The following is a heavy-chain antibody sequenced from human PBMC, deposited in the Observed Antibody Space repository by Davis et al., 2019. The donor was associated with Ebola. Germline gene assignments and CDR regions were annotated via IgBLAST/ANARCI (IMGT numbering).Heavy chain of an antibody. J-gene: IGHJ4*02. CDR2: INPKNGAT. Sequence: ASVKVSCKASGYTFTGHFIHWLRQAPGQRLEWVGWINPKNGATAYAQKFQGRVTISSDTSITTAYMDLRRLKSDDTAVYYCARDSDRSGHYFGDYWGQGSLVTVSS. CDR3: ARDSDRSGHYFGDY. V-gene: IGHV1-2*02. D-gene: IGHD3-22*01. CDR1: GYTFTGHF.